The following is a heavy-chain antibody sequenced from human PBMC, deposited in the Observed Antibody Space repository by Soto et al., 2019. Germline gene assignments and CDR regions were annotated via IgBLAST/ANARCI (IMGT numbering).Heavy chain of an antibody. CDR3: ARQIYRGGDCYSRWFDP. CDR1: GYSFTSYW. D-gene: IGHD2-21*02. Sequence: GESLKISCKGSGYSFTSYWIGWVRQMPGKGLEWMGIIYPGDSDTRYSPSFQGQVTISADKSISTAYLQWSSLKASDTAMYYCARQIYRGGDCYSRWFDPWGQGTLVTVSS. V-gene: IGHV5-51*01. J-gene: IGHJ5*02. CDR2: IYPGDSDT.